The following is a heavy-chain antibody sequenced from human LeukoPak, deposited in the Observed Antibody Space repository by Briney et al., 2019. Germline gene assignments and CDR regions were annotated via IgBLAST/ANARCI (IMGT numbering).Heavy chain of an antibody. V-gene: IGHV5-51*01. J-gene: IGHJ4*02. CDR1: GYSFSTYW. CDR3: ARLGGYSSGWYVQY. CDR2: IYPGNSDT. Sequence: GESLEISCQGFGYSFSTYWIAWVRQMPGKGLEWMGDIYPGNSDTRYSPSFQGHVTISADKSITTAYLQWSSLKASDTAKYYCARLGGYSSGWYVQYWGQGTLVTASS. D-gene: IGHD6-19*01.